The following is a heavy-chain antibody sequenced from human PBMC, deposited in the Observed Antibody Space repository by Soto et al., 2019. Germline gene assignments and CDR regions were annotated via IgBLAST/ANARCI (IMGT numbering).Heavy chain of an antibody. D-gene: IGHD2-8*01. CDR1: GGSFSGYY. V-gene: IGHV4-34*01. CDR3: ARGYCTDYYYGMDV. J-gene: IGHJ6*02. CDR2: INHSGST. Sequence: TLSLTCAVYGGSFSGYYWIWTRQPPGKGLEWIGEINHSGSTNYNPSLRSRVTISVDTSKNQFSLKLSSVTAADTAVYYCARGYCTDYYYGMDVWGQGTTVTVSS.